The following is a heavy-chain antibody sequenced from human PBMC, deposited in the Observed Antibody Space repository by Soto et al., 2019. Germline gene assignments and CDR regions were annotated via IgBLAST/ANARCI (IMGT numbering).Heavy chain of an antibody. CDR3: TRLNYDYFFAMDV. CDR2: IYFTGIT. V-gene: IGHV4-39*01. Sequence: SETLSLTCAVSGASINTSTYHWGWIRQSPGKGLEWIGTIYFTGITHCNPSLKSRLTISVDTSKNQFSLRLTSVTAADTAVYYCTRLNYDYFFAMDVWGPGTTVTVS. CDR1: GASINTSTYH. J-gene: IGHJ6*02.